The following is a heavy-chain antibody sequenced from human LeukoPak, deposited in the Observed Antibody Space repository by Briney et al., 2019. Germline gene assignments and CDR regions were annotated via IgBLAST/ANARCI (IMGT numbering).Heavy chain of an antibody. CDR3: ARGGSYYYFDY. V-gene: IGHV4-59*08. Sequence: SETLSLTCTVSGGSIMSHYWSWTRQPPGKGLEWIGYIYYSGSTKYNPSLKSRVTISVDTSKKQFSLKLSSVTAADTAVYYCARGGSYYYFDYWGQGTLVTVSS. J-gene: IGHJ4*02. D-gene: IGHD1-26*01. CDR1: GGSIMSHY. CDR2: IYYSGST.